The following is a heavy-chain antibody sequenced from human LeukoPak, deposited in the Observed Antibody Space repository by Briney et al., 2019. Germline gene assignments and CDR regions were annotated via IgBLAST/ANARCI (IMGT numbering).Heavy chain of an antibody. V-gene: IGHV4-38-2*02. CDR3: ARGVEDWYWFDP. J-gene: IGHJ5*02. CDR1: GYSISSGYY. Sequence: SETLSLTCTVSGYSISSGYYWGWIRQPPGKGLEWIGSIYHSGSTYYNPSLKSRVTISVDTSKNQFSLKLSSVTAADTAVYYCARGVEDWYWFDPWGQGTLVTVSS. CDR2: IYHSGST. D-gene: IGHD3/OR15-3a*01.